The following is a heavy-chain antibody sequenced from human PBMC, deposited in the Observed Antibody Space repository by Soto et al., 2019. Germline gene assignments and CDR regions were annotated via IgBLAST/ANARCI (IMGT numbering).Heavy chain of an antibody. D-gene: IGHD6-6*01. J-gene: IGHJ5*02. V-gene: IGHV4-31*03. CDR1: GGSISSGGYY. CDR3: ARGPIAARPEVLWFDP. Sequence: QEQLQESGPELVKPSQTLSLTCTVSGGSISSGGYYWSWIRQHPGKGLEWIGYIYYSGSTYYNPSLKSRVTISVDTSKNQFSLKLSSVTAADTAVYYCARGPIAARPEVLWFDPWGQGTLVTVSS. CDR2: IYYSGST.